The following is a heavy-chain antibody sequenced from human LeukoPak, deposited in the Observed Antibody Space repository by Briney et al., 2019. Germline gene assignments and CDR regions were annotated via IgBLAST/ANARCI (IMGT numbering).Heavy chain of an antibody. CDR1: GYTLTELS. Sequence: GASVKVSCKVSGYTLTELSMHWVRQAPGKGLEWMGGFDPEDGETIYAQKFQGRVTMTEDTSTDTAYMELSSLRSEDTAVYYCATRTRQNWNYDYYYGMDVWGQGTTVTVSS. CDR3: ATRTRQNWNYDYYYGMDV. D-gene: IGHD1-1*01. V-gene: IGHV1-24*01. J-gene: IGHJ6*02. CDR2: FDPEDGET.